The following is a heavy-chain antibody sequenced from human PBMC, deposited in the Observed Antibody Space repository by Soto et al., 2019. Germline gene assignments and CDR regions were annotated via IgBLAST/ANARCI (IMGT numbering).Heavy chain of an antibody. V-gene: IGHV1-69*12. CDR1: GGTFSSYT. CDR2: IIPIFGTA. D-gene: IGHD5-12*01. J-gene: IGHJ2*01. CDR3: ARGNHRWLQLWYFDL. Sequence: QVQLVQSGAVVKKPGSSVTVSCKASGGTFSSYTISWVRQAPGQGLEWMGGIIPIFGTANYAQKFQGRVTIPADESTSTGYMELSSLRSEDTAGYYCARGNHRWLQLWYFDLWGRGTLVTVSS.